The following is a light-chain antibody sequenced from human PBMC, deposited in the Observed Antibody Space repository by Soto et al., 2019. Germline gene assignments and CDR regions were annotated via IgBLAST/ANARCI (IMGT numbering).Light chain of an antibody. CDR2: GVS. J-gene: IGKJ1*01. CDR1: QSVRSAY. V-gene: IGKV3-20*01. Sequence: EIVLTQSPGTLSLFPGERATLSCRASQSVRSAYLAWYQQKPGQAPRLLIYGVSSRATGIPDRFSGSGSGTDFTLTICRLVPEDFAVYYCQQYGGSPQTFGPGTKVDIK. CDR3: QQYGGSPQT.